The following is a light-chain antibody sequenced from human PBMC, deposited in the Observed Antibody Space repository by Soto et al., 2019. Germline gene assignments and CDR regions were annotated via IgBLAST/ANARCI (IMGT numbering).Light chain of an antibody. J-gene: IGKJ2*01. CDR1: QSVSRN. CDR2: GVS. CDR3: QQYNNWPYT. V-gene: IGKV3-15*01. Sequence: EILMTQSPATLAVSPGERVALPCRASQSVSRNLAWYQQKSGQAPRLLIYGVSSRATDTPARFSGSGSGTAFTLTISSLQSEDFAVYYCQQYNNWPYTFGLGTKLEMK.